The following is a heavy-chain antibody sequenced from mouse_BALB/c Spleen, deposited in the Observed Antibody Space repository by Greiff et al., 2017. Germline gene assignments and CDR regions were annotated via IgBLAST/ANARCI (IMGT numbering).Heavy chain of an antibody. CDR2: ISYSGST. CDR1: GDSITSGY. CDR3: ARSSIGNYWYFDV. V-gene: IGHV3-8*02. Sequence: VQLQQSGPSLVKPSQTLSLTCSVTGDSITSGYWNWIRKFPGNKLEYMGYISYSGSTYYNPSLKSRISITRDTSKNQYYLQLNSVTTEDTATYYCARSSIGNYWYFDVWGAGTTVTVSS. D-gene: IGHD2-14*01. J-gene: IGHJ1*01.